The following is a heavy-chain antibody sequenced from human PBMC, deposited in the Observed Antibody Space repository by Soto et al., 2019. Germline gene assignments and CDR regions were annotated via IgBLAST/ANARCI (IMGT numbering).Heavy chain of an antibody. CDR3: ARDEGYCSSTSCAGWFNP. Sequence: ASVKVSCKASGYTFTGYYMHWVRQAPGQGLEWMGWINPNSGGTNYAQKFQGWVTMTRDTSISTAYMELSRLRSDDTAAYYCARDEGYCSSTSCAGWFNPWGQGTLVTVSS. CDR1: GYTFTGYY. J-gene: IGHJ5*02. CDR2: INPNSGGT. D-gene: IGHD2-2*01. V-gene: IGHV1-2*04.